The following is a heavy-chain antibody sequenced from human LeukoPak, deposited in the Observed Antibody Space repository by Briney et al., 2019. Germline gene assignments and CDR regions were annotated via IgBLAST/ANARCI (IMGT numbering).Heavy chain of an antibody. V-gene: IGHV4-39*01. J-gene: IGHJ1*01. D-gene: IGHD6-13*01. CDR2: IYYSGST. CDR3: ARHSTYSSSWYGAWYFQH. CDR1: GGSISSSSYY. Sequence: SETLSLTCTVSGGSISSSSYYWGWIRQPPGKGLEWIGSIYYSGSTYYNPSLKSRVTISVDTSKNQFSLKLSSVTAADTAVYYCARHSTYSSSWYGAWYFQHWGQGTLVTVSS.